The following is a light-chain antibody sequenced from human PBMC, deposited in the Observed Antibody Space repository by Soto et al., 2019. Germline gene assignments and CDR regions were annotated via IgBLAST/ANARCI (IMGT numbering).Light chain of an antibody. Sequence: GISRYLAWYKQKPGKVPKLLXYAASTLQSGVPSRFSGSGYGTDFTLTISCLQSEDFATYYCQQYYSYPWTFGQGTKVDIK. V-gene: IGKV1-8*01. CDR1: GISRY. CDR2: AAS. CDR3: QQYYSYPWT. J-gene: IGKJ1*01.